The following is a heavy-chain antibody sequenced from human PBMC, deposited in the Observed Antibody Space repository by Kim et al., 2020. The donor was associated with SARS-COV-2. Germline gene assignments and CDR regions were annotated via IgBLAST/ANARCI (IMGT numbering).Heavy chain of an antibody. Sequence: DYAVSVKSRITINPDTSKNQFSLQLNSVTPEDTAIYYCARRSGDYGLGFDPWGQGTLVTVSS. V-gene: IGHV6-1*01. J-gene: IGHJ5*02. D-gene: IGHD4-17*01. CDR3: ARRSGDYGLGFDP.